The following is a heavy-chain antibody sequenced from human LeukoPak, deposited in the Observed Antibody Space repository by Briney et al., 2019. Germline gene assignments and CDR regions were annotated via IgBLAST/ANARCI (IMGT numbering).Heavy chain of an antibody. Sequence: PSETLSLTCAVYGGSFSGYYWSWIRQPPGKGLEWIGEINHSGSTNYNPSLKSRVTISVDTSKNQFSLKLSSVTAADTAVYYCARLAGYYDFWSGYYREHYFDYWGQGTLVTVSS. CDR3: ARLAGYYDFWSGYYREHYFDY. J-gene: IGHJ4*02. CDR2: INHSGST. D-gene: IGHD3-3*01. CDR1: GGSFSGYY. V-gene: IGHV4-34*01.